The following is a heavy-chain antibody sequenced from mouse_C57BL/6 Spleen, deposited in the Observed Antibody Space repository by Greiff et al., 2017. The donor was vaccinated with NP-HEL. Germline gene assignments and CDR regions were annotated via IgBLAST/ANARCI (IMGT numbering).Heavy chain of an antibody. CDR1: GYTFTSYW. CDR3: AIDDGYYGAMDY. D-gene: IGHD2-3*01. V-gene: IGHV1-74*01. CDR2: IHPSDSDT. Sequence: QVQLKQPGAELVKPGASVKVSCKASGYTFTSYWMHWVKQRPGQGLEWIGRIHPSDSDTNYNQKFKGKATLTVDKSSSTAYMQLSSLTSEDSAVYYCAIDDGYYGAMDYWGQGTSVTVSS. J-gene: IGHJ4*01.